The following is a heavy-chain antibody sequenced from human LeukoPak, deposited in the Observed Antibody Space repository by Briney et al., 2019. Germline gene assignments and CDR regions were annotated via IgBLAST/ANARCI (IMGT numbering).Heavy chain of an antibody. Sequence: PSETLSLTCTVSGGSISSSSYYWGWIRQPPGKGLEWIGSIYYSGSTYYNPSLKSRVTISVDTSKNQFSLKLSSVTAADTAVYYCPRPLHMGCSSTSCYMNYFDYWGQGTLVTVSS. CDR2: IYYSGST. J-gene: IGHJ4*02. CDR1: GGSISSSSYY. V-gene: IGHV4-39*01. D-gene: IGHD2-2*02. CDR3: PRPLHMGCSSTSCYMNYFDY.